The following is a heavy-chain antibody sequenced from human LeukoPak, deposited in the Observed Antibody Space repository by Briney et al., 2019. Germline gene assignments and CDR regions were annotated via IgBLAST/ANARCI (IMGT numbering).Heavy chain of an antibody. V-gene: IGHV4-59*08. CDR3: AKRIIEARENGDSNWLDP. J-gene: IGHJ5*01. D-gene: IGHD4-17*01. CDR2: ISYSGNT. CDR1: GDSITNSY. Sequence: SETLSLTCTVSGDSITNSYWSWIRQPPGRGLEWIGRISYSGNTNYNPSLKSRVIISRDTSKNQFSLELTSVTAADTAVYYCAKRIIEARENGDSNWLDPWGQGILVTVSS.